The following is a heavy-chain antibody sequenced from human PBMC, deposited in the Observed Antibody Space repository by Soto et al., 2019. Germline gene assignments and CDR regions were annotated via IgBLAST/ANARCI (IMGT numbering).Heavy chain of an antibody. J-gene: IGHJ4*02. CDR1: GDSVSRNSAA. Sequence: SPTLSLTCAISGDSVSRNSAAWNWIRQSPSRGLEWLGRTYYRSKWFNDYAVSVRSRITINPDTSKNHFSLQLNSVTPEDTAVYYCARGRAADGQYYFDFWGQGALVTVSS. CDR2: TYYRSKWFN. V-gene: IGHV6-1*01. CDR3: ARGRAADGQYYFDF. D-gene: IGHD6-13*01.